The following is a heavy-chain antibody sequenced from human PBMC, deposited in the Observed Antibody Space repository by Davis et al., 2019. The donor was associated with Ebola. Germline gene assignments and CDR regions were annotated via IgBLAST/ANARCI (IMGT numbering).Heavy chain of an antibody. D-gene: IGHD2-8*02. CDR1: RFTFSSYA. CDR2: ISYDGSNK. V-gene: IGHV3-30*04. CDR3: AKELVSGSSYYLDY. Sequence: GGSLRLSCAASRFTFSSYAMHWVRQAPGKGLEWVAIISYDGSNKYYADSVKGRFTISRDNSKTTLYLHMNSLRAEDTAIYYCAKELVSGSSYYLDYWGQGTLVTVSS. J-gene: IGHJ4*02.